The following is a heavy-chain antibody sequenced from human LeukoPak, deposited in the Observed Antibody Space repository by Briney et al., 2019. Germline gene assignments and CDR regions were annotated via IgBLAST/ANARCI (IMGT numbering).Heavy chain of an antibody. D-gene: IGHD3-22*01. V-gene: IGHV3-33*06. CDR2: IWYDGSYK. CDR1: GFTFSSYG. CDR3: AKDHSVDYDSSGSDYYFDY. J-gene: IGHJ4*02. Sequence: PGGSLRLSCAASGFTFSSYGMHWVRQAPGKGLEWVAVIWYDGSYKYYADSVKGRFTISRDNSKNTLYLQMNSLRAEDTAVYYCAKDHSVDYDSSGSDYYFDYWGQGTLVTVSS.